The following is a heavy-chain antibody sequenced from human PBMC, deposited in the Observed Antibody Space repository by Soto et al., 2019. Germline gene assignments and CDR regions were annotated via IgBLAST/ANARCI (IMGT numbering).Heavy chain of an antibody. CDR1: GGSISSSNW. CDR3: ARKGYSYELNWFDP. V-gene: IGHV4-4*02. CDR2: IYHSGST. Sequence: PSETLSLTCAVSGGSISSSNWWSWVRQPPGKGLEWIGEIYHSGSTNYNPSLKSRVTISVDNSKNQFSLKLRSVTAADTAVYYCARKGYSYELNWFDPWGQGTLVTVSS. J-gene: IGHJ5*02. D-gene: IGHD5-18*01.